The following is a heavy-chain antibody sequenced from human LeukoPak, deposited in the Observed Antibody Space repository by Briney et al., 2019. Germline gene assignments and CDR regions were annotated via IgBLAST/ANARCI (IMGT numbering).Heavy chain of an antibody. Sequence: PSETLSLTCAVYGGSFSGYYWSWIRQPPGKGLEWIGEINHSGSTNYNPSLKSRVTISVDTSKNQFSLKLSSVTAADTAVYYCARFSYGSGSYYKRQNPFDYWGQGTLVTVSS. CDR3: ARFSYGSGSYYKRQNPFDY. V-gene: IGHV4-34*01. CDR2: INHSGST. D-gene: IGHD3-10*01. CDR1: GGSFSGYY. J-gene: IGHJ4*02.